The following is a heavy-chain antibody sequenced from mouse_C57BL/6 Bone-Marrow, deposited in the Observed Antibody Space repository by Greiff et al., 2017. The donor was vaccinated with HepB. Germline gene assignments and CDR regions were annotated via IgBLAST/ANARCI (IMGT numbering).Heavy chain of an antibody. CDR3: TTLNYYGSSYWYFDV. D-gene: IGHD1-1*01. CDR1: GFNIKDYY. J-gene: IGHJ1*03. Sequence: VQLQQSGAELVRPGASVKLSCTASGFNIKDYYMHWVKQRPEQGLEWIGRIDPEDGDTAYAPKFQGKATMTADTSSNTAYLQLSSLTSEDTAVYYCTTLNYYGSSYWYFDVWGTGTTVTVSS. V-gene: IGHV14-1*01. CDR2: IDPEDGDT.